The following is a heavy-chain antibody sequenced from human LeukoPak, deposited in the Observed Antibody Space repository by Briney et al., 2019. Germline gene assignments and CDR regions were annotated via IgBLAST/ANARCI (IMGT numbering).Heavy chain of an antibody. D-gene: IGHD5-12*01. CDR3: ASFSGYDSPRFDY. CDR2: IIPILGIA. J-gene: IGHJ4*02. CDR1: GGTFSSYA. V-gene: IGHV1-69*04. Sequence: SVKVSCKASGGTFSSYAISWVRQAPGQGLEWMGRIIPILGIANYAQKFQGRVTITADKSTSTAYMELSSLRSEDTAVYYCASFSGYDSPRFDYWGQGTLVTVSS.